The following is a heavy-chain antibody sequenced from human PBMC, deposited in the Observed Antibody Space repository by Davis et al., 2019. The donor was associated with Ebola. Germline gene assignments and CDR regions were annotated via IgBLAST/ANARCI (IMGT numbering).Heavy chain of an antibody. CDR3: VTENWYRFES. CDR2: SRNKENRYST. Sequence: PGGSLRLSCAASGFPFSVYFMDWVRLTPGKGLEWVGLSRNKENRYSTEYAASVEGRFTISRDDSKNLLYLEMNSLRTEDTAVYYCVTENWYRFESWGQGTLVTVSS. V-gene: IGHV3-72*01. J-gene: IGHJ4*02. CDR1: GFPFSVYF. D-gene: IGHD1/OR15-1a*01.